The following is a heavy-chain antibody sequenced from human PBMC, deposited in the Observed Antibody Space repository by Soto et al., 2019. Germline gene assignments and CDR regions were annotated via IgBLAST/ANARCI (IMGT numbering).Heavy chain of an antibody. Sequence: ASVKVSCKASGYTFTGYYMHWVRQAPGQGLEWMGIINPSVGDTGHAQKFQGRVTITRDTSASTAYMELSSLRSEDTAVYYCARDLPMITFGGVIVSPGDYWGQGTLVTVSS. CDR3: ARDLPMITFGGVIVSPGDY. CDR1: GYTFTGYY. D-gene: IGHD3-16*02. CDR2: INPSVGDT. V-gene: IGHV1-46*01. J-gene: IGHJ4*02.